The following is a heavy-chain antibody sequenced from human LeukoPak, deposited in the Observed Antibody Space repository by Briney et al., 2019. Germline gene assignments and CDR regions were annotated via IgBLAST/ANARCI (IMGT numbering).Heavy chain of an antibody. V-gene: IGHV1-69*13. Sequence: GASVKVSCKASGGTFSSYAISWVRQAPGQGLEWLGGIIPLFDTANYARKFQGRVTITADESSSTAYMELSNLRSEDTAVYYCARVRGTGFDYWGQGTLVTVSS. CDR3: ARVRGTGFDY. CDR2: IIPLFDTA. D-gene: IGHD3-3*01. CDR1: GGTFSSYA. J-gene: IGHJ4*02.